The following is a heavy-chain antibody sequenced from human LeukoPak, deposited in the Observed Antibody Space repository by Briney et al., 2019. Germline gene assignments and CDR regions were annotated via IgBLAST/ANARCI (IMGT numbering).Heavy chain of an antibody. J-gene: IGHJ4*02. CDR3: AKDRANAGYFDY. CDR1: GFTFSNYG. Sequence: PGGSLRLSCAASGFTFSNYGMHWVRQAPGKGLEWVAVISYDGSNKNYVDSVKGRFTISRDNSKNTLYLQMNSLRAEDTAVYYCAKDRANAGYFDYWGQGTLVTVSS. D-gene: IGHD1-1*01. CDR2: ISYDGSNK. V-gene: IGHV3-30*18.